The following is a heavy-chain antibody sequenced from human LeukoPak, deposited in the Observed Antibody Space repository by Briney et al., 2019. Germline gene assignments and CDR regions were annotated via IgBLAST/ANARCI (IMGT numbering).Heavy chain of an antibody. V-gene: IGHV4-34*01. J-gene: IGHJ4*02. D-gene: IGHD6-6*01. CDR3: ARYGGLIAARPRAFDY. Sequence: SETLSLTCAVYGGSFSGYYWSWIRQPPGKGLEWIGEINHSGSTNYNPSLKSRVTISVDTSKNQFSLKLSSVTAADTAVYYCARYGGLIAARPRAFDYWGQGTLVTVSS. CDR2: INHSGST. CDR1: GGSFSGYY.